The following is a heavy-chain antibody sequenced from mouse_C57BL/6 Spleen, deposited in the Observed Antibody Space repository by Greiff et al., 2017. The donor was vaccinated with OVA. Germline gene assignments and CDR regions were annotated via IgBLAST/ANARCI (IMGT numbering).Heavy chain of an antibody. V-gene: IGHV1-50*01. CDR3: ARGNYGYDMDY. J-gene: IGHJ4*01. Sequence: QVQLQQSGAELVKPGASVKLSCKASGYTFTSYWMQWVKQRPGQGLEWIGEIDPSDSYTNYNQKFKGKATLTVDTSSRTAYMQLSSLTSEDSAVYYCARGNYGYDMDYWGQGTSVTVSS. CDR1: GYTFTSYW. D-gene: IGHD2-1*01. CDR2: IDPSDSYT.